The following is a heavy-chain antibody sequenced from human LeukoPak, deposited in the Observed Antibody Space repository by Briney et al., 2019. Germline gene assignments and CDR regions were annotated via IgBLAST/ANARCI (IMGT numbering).Heavy chain of an antibody. Sequence: PGGSLRLSCAASGFTFSNYAMHWVRQAPGKGLQWVGVVSSDGGYKSYADSVGGRFTISRDNSKNTLYLHMSSLRAEDTAEYYCAREMYYYDSRGLGDWGQGTLVTVSS. CDR2: VSSDGGYK. CDR1: GFTFSNYA. CDR3: AREMYYYDSRGLGD. D-gene: IGHD3-22*01. V-gene: IGHV3-30-3*01. J-gene: IGHJ4*02.